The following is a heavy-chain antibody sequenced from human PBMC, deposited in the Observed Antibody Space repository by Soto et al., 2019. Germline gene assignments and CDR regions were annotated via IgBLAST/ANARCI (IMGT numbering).Heavy chain of an antibody. V-gene: IGHV1-69*01. CDR2: SIPVFGTA. D-gene: IGHD6-13*01. J-gene: IGHJ4*02. CDR1: GGTFRNYA. CDR3: AIPLPKQQLVRGAFDH. Sequence: QVQLVQSGAEVKKPGSSVKLSCKTSGGTFRNYAINWVRQAPGHGLEWMGGSIPVFGTATYAQTFQGRFTITADESTSTAYMELSSLRSEDTAVYYCAIPLPKQQLVRGAFDHWGQGTLVTVAS.